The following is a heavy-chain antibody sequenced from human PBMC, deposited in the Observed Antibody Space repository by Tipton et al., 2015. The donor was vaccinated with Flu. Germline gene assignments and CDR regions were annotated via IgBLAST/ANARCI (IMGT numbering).Heavy chain of an antibody. D-gene: IGHD6-13*01. Sequence: LACAVSGGSFSGYYWSWIRQPPGKGLEWIGEINHSGSTNYNPSLKSRVTLSVDTSKNQFSLELTSVTAADTAVYYCARGLYSSSWSAFDIWGQGTMVTVSS. CDR1: GGSFSGYY. CDR3: ARGLYSSSWSAFDI. J-gene: IGHJ3*02. CDR2: INHSGST. V-gene: IGHV4-34*01.